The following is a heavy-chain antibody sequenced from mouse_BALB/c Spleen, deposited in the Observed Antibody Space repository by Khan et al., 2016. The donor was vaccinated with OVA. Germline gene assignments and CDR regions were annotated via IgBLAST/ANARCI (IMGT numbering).Heavy chain of an antibody. CDR3: ARKKYSNDVSLDY. J-gene: IGHJ4*01. V-gene: IGHV2-6-4*01. Sequence: VELVESGPGLVAPSQSLSITCTVSGFSLSRYSVHWVRQPPGKGLEWLGMIWSGGSTDYNSALTSRLSISKDNSKSQVFLKMNSLQTGYTAMYYCARKKYSNDVSLDYWGQGTSVTVSS. D-gene: IGHD2-12*01. CDR2: IWSGGST. CDR1: GFSLSRYS.